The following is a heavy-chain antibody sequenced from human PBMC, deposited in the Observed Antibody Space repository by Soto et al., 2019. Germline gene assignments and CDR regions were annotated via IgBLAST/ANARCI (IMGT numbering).Heavy chain of an antibody. CDR1: GYTFTSYA. Sequence: QVQLVQSGAEVKNPGASVKISCKASGYTFTSYAIHWVRQAPGQRLEWMGWINCGNGNTKYSEKLQGRVTITRDTSATTANLDVSSLRSEDTAVYYCARGSEPAYSSWYVNGDFWGQGTLITVSS. CDR3: ARGSEPAYSSWYVNGDF. D-gene: IGHD6-13*01. CDR2: INCGNGNT. V-gene: IGHV1-3*01. J-gene: IGHJ4*02.